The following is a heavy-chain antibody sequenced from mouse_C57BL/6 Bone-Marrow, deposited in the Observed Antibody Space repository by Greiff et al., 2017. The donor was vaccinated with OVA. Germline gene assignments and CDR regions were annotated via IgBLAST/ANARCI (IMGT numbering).Heavy chain of an antibody. V-gene: IGHV8-8*01. CDR1: GFSLSTFGMG. D-gene: IGHD2-4*01. Sequence: QVTLKESGPGILQPSQTLSLTCSFSGFSLSTFGMGVGWIRQPSGKGLEWLAHIWWDDDKYYNPALKSRLTISKDPSQNQVFLKIANVDTADTATYYCARIAHYYEYDGAWFAYWGQGTLVTVSA. CDR2: IWWDDDK. J-gene: IGHJ3*01. CDR3: ARIAHYYEYDGAWFAY.